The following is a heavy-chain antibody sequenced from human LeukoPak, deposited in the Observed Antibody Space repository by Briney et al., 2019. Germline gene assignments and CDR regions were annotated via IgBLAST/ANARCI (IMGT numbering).Heavy chain of an antibody. CDR2: ISASGGGT. J-gene: IGHJ4*02. CDR1: GFTFSSHA. Sequence: GGSLRLSCAASGFTFSSHAMSWVRQAPGKGLEWVSSISASGGGTYYADSVKGRFAISRDNSKNTLFLQLSSLRADDTAVYHCAKERDGDYVRYTHYWGQGTLVTVSS. V-gene: IGHV3-23*01. D-gene: IGHD4-17*01. CDR3: AKERDGDYVRYTHY.